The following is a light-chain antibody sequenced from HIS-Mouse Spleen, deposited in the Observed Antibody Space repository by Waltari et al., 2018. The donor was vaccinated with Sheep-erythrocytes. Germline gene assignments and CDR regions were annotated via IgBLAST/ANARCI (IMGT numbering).Light chain of an antibody. CDR1: SSHVGGYNY. J-gene: IGLJ1*01. Sequence: QSALTQPRSVCGSPGQSVTISCNGTSSHVGGYNYVSWYQQHPGKAPKLMIYDVSKRPSGVPDRFSGSKSGNTASLTISGLQAEDEADYYCCSYAGSYNHVFATGTKVTVL. CDR2: DVS. V-gene: IGLV2-11*01. CDR3: CSYAGSYNHV.